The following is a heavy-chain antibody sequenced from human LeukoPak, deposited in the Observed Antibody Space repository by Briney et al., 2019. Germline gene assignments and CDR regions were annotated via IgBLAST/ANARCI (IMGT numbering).Heavy chain of an antibody. Sequence: SETLSLTCTVSGGSIGGYYWSWIRQPAGKGLEWIGRIYASGSTNYNPSLKSRVSMSVDMPENQFSLKVNSVTAADTAVYYCARIGTNGVWLNWGQGTLVTVSS. J-gene: IGHJ4*02. CDR1: GGSIGGYY. CDR2: IYASGST. CDR3: ARIGTNGVWLN. D-gene: IGHD2-8*01. V-gene: IGHV4-4*07.